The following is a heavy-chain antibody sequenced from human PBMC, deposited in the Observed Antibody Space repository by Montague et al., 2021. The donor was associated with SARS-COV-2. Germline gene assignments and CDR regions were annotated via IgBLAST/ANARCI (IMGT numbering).Heavy chain of an antibody. D-gene: IGHD1-14*01. V-gene: IGHV3-48*02. CDR2: ISRDSAEV. J-gene: IGHJ4*02. Sequence: PLRLSCAASGFTFSEYHMTWVRQAPGKGLQWVSYISRDSAEVYYAESVKGRFSISRDNDRSALYLQLSNLRNEDTATYYCARDSGITGADDYWGQGTLVVVSS. CDR1: GFTFSEYH. CDR3: ARDSGITGADDY.